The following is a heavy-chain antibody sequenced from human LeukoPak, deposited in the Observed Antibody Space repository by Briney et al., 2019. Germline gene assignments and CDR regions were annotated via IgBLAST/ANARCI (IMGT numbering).Heavy chain of an antibody. CDR1: GFTLSRYA. CDR2: VKSDGSST. D-gene: IGHD2-21*01. Sequence: GGSLTLLCAASGFTLSRYAMHWVRQAPGKGLVWVSRVKSDGSSTSYVGSVKGRFNISRDNARNTLYLQMNSLRAEDTAVYDCARDGLLGPVTAYLDYWGQGTPVTVSS. CDR3: ARDGLLGPVTAYLDY. J-gene: IGHJ4*02. V-gene: IGHV3-74*01.